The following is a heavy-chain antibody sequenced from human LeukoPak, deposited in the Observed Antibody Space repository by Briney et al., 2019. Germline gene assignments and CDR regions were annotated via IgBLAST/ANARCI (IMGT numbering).Heavy chain of an antibody. J-gene: IGHJ4*02. CDR1: GFTFSSYS. CDR3: ARSSVGATGDY. Sequence: GGSLRLSCAASGFTFSSYSMNWVRQAPGKGLEWVSYISSSSSTIYYADSVKGRFTISRDNAKNSLYLQMNSLRAEDTAVYYCARSSVGATGDYWGQGTLVTVSP. CDR2: ISSSSSTI. V-gene: IGHV3-48*01. D-gene: IGHD1-26*01.